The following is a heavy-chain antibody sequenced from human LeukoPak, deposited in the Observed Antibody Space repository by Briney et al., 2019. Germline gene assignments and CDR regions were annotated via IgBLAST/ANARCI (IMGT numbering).Heavy chain of an antibody. CDR3: ARAPLFYYGSGSYYRYYYYGMDV. CDR2: INHSGST. D-gene: IGHD3-10*01. Sequence: SETLSLTCAVYGGSFSGYYWSWIRQPPGKGLEWIGEINHSGSTNYNPSLKSRVTISVDTSKNQFSLKLSSVTAADTAVYYCARAPLFYYGSGSYYRYYYYGMDVWGQGTTVTVSS. V-gene: IGHV4-34*01. J-gene: IGHJ6*02. CDR1: GGSFSGYY.